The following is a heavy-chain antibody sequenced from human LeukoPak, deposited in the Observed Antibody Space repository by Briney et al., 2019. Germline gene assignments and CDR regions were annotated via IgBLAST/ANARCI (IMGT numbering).Heavy chain of an antibody. CDR1: GYTLTELS. J-gene: IGHJ4*02. D-gene: IGHD3-10*01. Sequence: ASVKVSCKVSGYTLTELSMHWVRQAPGKGLEWMGGFDPEDGETIYAQKFQGRVTMTEDTSTDTAYMELSSLRSEDTAVYYCATVYYYGPGTEMYYFDYWGQGTLVTVSS. V-gene: IGHV1-24*01. CDR2: FDPEDGET. CDR3: ATVYYYGPGTEMYYFDY.